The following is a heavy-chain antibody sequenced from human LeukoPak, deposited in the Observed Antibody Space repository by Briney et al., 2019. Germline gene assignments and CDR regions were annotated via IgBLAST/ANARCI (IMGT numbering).Heavy chain of an antibody. CDR1: GFTFSRYW. Sequence: GGSLRLSCAASGFTFSRYWMHWVRQGPGKGLVWVSQIFSDGSGTSYADSVKGRFTISRDNAKNTLYLQMNSLRADDTAVYYCARGGSGSFDFWGQGTLVTVSS. CDR2: IFSDGSGT. V-gene: IGHV3-74*01. J-gene: IGHJ4*02. D-gene: IGHD1-26*01. CDR3: ARGGSGSFDF.